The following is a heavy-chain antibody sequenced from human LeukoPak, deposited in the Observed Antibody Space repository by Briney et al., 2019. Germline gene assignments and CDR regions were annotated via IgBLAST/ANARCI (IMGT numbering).Heavy chain of an antibody. Sequence: GASVKVSCKASGYTFTSYAMHWVRQAPGQRLEWMGWINAGNGNTKYSQKFQGRVTITRDTSASTAYMELSSLRSEDTAVYYCARDLYCSGGSCYSVAFDPWGQGTLVTVSS. D-gene: IGHD2-15*01. V-gene: IGHV1-3*01. CDR3: ARDLYCSGGSCYSVAFDP. J-gene: IGHJ5*02. CDR1: GYTFTSYA. CDR2: INAGNGNT.